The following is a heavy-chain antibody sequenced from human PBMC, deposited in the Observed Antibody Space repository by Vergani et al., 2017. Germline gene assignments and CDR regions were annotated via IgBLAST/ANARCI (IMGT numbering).Heavy chain of an antibody. D-gene: IGHD5-18*01. CDR2: IRNKAYGGTT. Sequence: EVQLVESGGGLVKPGGSLRLSCAASGFTFINAWMTWVRQAPGKGLEWVAFIRNKAYGGTTEYAASVKGRFTISRDDSKRLAYLQLSGLETEDTAVYFCSRGRGYSFGYSDYWGQGTLVTVSS. V-gene: IGHV3-49*04. J-gene: IGHJ4*02. CDR3: SRGRGYSFGYSDY. CDR1: GFTFINAW.